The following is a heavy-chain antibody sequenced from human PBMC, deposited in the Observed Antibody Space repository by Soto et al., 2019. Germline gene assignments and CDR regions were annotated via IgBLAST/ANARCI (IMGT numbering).Heavy chain of an antibody. V-gene: IGHV1-69*13. CDR1: GGTISSYA. CDR3: ARDREGAYYFDY. Sequence: EASVKVACKASGGTISSYAISWVRQAPGQGLEWMGGIIPISGTANYAQKFQGRVTITADESTSTAYMELSSLRSEDTAVYYCARDREGAYYFDYWGQGTLVTVSS. J-gene: IGHJ4*02. D-gene: IGHD1-26*01. CDR2: IIPISGTA.